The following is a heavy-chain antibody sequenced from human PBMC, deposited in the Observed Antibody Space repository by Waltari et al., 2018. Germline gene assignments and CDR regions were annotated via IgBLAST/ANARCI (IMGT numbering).Heavy chain of an antibody. CDR3: AKGGVTGSHYFEY. D-gene: IGHD1-20*01. V-gene: IGHV3-23*04. J-gene: IGHJ4*02. CDR2: IGSGGTT. Sequence: EVQLVESGGGLVQPGGSLRLSCAASGFTLNNYAIRWVRQAPGKGLEWVSTIGSGGTTYYADSVKGRFTISRDNSRNTLYLQMNSLRAEDTAVYYCAKGGVTGSHYFEYWGQGTLVAVSS. CDR1: GFTLNNYA.